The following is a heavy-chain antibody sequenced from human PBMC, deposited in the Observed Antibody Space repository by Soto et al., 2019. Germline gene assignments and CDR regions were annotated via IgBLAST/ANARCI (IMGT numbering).Heavy chain of an antibody. J-gene: IGHJ4*02. V-gene: IGHV4-4*07. CDR2: IYTSGTT. D-gene: IGHD3-9*01. CDR3: ATEDYYDTGYYVV. Sequence: SETLSLTCTVSGRSMSGYYWSWIRQPAGERLEWIGRIYTSGTTDFNPSLKGRVTMSVDTSKNQFSLKLTSVTAADTALYYCATEDYYDTGYYVVWGQGTRVTV. CDR1: GRSMSGYY.